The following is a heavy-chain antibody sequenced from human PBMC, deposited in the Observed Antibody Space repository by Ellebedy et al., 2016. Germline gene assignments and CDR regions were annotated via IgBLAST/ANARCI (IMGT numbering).Heavy chain of an antibody. CDR2: IFPGDSDT. Sequence: GESLKISCKVSGYKFTNFWVDWVRQVPGKGLEWMGVIFPGDSDTTYSPSFQGQVTISADKSISTAYLQWSSLKASDTAIYYCARHGTVTTGSDYWGQGTLVTVSS. CDR3: ARHGTVTTGSDY. J-gene: IGHJ4*02. CDR1: GYKFTNFW. D-gene: IGHD4-17*01. V-gene: IGHV5-51*01.